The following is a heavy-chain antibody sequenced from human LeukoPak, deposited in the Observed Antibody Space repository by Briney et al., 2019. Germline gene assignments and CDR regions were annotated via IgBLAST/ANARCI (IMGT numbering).Heavy chain of an antibody. V-gene: IGHV3-23*03. CDR1: GFTFSSYA. CDR2: IYSGGST. CDR3: ARARPAGGYE. Sequence: GGSLRLSCAASGFTFSSYAMSWVRQPPGKGLEWVSVIYSGGSTYYADSVKGRFTISRDNSKDTLYLQMNSLRAEDTAVYYCARARPAGGYEWGQGTLVTVSS. J-gene: IGHJ4*02. D-gene: IGHD3-22*01.